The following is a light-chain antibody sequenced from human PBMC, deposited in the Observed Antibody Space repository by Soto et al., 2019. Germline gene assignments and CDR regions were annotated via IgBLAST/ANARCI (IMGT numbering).Light chain of an antibody. V-gene: IGKV3-20*01. CDR3: QQYDSISN. Sequence: IVWTQSPGTLSLSPGEGATLSCRASQSVSISNLAWYQQRPGQPPRLLIYGTSNRATGIPDRFSGSGSGTDFPLTISRLGPEDVAVYYCQQYDSISNFGPGTKVDIK. J-gene: IGKJ3*01. CDR1: QSVSISN. CDR2: GTS.